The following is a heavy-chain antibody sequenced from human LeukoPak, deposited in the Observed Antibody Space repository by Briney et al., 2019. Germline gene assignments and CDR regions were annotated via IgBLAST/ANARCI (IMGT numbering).Heavy chain of an antibody. D-gene: IGHD1-1*01. V-gene: IGHV3-33*01. CDR2: IWYDGSNK. Sequence: GGSLRLSCAAPGIPFSSFGMHWLRQAPGKGLEWVAFIWYDGSNKFYADSVKGRFTISRDNSKNTLYLQMNSLRAEDTAVYYCARDGTLTAGPFDPWGRGTLVTVSS. J-gene: IGHJ5*02. CDR3: ARDGTLTAGPFDP. CDR1: GIPFSSFG.